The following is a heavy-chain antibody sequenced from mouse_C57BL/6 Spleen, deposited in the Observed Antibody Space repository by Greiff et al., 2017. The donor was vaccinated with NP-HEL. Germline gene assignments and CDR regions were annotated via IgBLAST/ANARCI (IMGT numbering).Heavy chain of an antibody. V-gene: IGHV1-54*01. Sequence: QVQLQQSGAELVRPGTSVKVSCKASGYAFTNYLIEWVKQRPGQGLEWIGVINPGSGGTNYNEKFKGKATLTADKSSSTAYMQLSSLTSEDSAVDFCARVYDYDWGYAMDYWGQGTSVTVSS. J-gene: IGHJ4*01. CDR2: INPGSGGT. D-gene: IGHD2-4*01. CDR3: ARVYDYDWGYAMDY. CDR1: GYAFTNYL.